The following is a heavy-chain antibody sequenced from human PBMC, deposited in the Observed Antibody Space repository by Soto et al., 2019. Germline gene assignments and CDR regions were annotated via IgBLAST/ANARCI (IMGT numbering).Heavy chain of an antibody. D-gene: IGHD6-19*01. CDR3: ASHSTAWYYFDY. J-gene: IGHJ4*02. Sequence: QVQLVQSGAEVKKPGASVKVSCKASGNTSTSYAIHWVRQAPGQRLEWMGWINAGNGNTKYSQNFQGRVTITRDTSTSTAYMDLSSLRSEDTAVYFCASHSTAWYYFDYWGQGTLVTVSS. V-gene: IGHV1-3*01. CDR2: INAGNGNT. CDR1: GNTSTSYA.